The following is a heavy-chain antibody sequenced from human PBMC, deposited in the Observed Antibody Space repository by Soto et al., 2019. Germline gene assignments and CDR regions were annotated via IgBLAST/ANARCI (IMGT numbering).Heavy chain of an antibody. CDR2: IIPIFGTA. Sequence: QVQLVQSGAEVKKPGSSVKVSCKASGGTFSSYAIDWVRQAPGQGLEWMGGIIPIFGTADYAQKFQGRVTITADEPTSTAYRELSSLRPEDTAVYYCARGQTGGGWGYYFDYWGQGTLVTVSS. J-gene: IGHJ4*02. V-gene: IGHV1-69*12. D-gene: IGHD3-16*01. CDR3: ARGQTGGGWGYYFDY. CDR1: GGTFSSYA.